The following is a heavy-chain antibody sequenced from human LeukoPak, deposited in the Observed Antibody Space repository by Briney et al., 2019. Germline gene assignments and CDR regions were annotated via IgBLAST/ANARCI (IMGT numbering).Heavy chain of an antibody. D-gene: IGHD5-24*01. J-gene: IGHJ6*03. CDR3: ARHGRSRALYYYYMDV. CDR2: IYPGDSDT. V-gene: IGHV5-51*01. Sequence: GESLKISCKGSGYSFTSYWIGWVRQMPGKGLEWMGIIYPGDSDTRYSPSFQGQVTISADKSISTAYLQWSSLKASDTAMYYCARHGRSRALYYYYMDVWGKGTTVTVSS. CDR1: GYSFTSYW.